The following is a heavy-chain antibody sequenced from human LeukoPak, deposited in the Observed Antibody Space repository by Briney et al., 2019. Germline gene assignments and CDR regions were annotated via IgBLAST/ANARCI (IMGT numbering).Heavy chain of an antibody. V-gene: IGHV4-59*01. Sequence: SETLSLTCTVSGGSISSYYXXXXXXXXXXXXXXXXYXXYSGSTNYNPSLKSRXTIXVDTSKXXFSLKLSSVTAADTAVYYCARAVVGYRPYYYYYMDVWGKGTTVTVSS. D-gene: IGHD5-12*01. CDR2: XXYSGST. CDR3: ARAVVGYRPYYYYYMDV. CDR1: GGSISSYY. J-gene: IGHJ6*03.